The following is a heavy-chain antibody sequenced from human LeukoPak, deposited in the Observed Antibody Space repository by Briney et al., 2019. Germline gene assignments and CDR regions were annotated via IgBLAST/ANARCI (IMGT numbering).Heavy chain of an antibody. J-gene: IGHJ3*02. CDR1: GFTFSSYA. D-gene: IGHD1-26*01. CDR3: ARDHTPLGATTAAFDI. V-gene: IGHV3-23*01. CDR2: ISGSGGST. Sequence: GGSLRLSCAASGFTFSSYAMSWVRQAPGKGLEWVSAISGSGGSTYYADSVKGRFTISRDNAKNSLYLQMNSLRAEDTAVYYCARDHTPLGATTAAFDIWGQGTMVTVSS.